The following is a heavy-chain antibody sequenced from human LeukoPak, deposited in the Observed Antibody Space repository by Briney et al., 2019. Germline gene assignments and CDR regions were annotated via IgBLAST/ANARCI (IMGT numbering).Heavy chain of an antibody. CDR2: IKEDGSEK. Sequence: GGSLRLSCAAYGFTFSTYWMTWVRQAPGKGLEWVANIKEDGSEKYYVDSVRGRFTISRDNAKYSLYLHMNSLRAEDTAVYYCAKLGKTENHYGSGRFSYYYYMDVWDKGTTVTISS. CDR1: GFTFSTYW. V-gene: IGHV3-7*01. D-gene: IGHD3-10*01. J-gene: IGHJ6*03. CDR3: AKLGKTENHYGSGRFSYYYYMDV.